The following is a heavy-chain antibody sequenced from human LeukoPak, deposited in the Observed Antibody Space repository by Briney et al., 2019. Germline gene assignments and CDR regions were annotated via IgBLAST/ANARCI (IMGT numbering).Heavy chain of an antibody. CDR1: GGTFSSYA. D-gene: IGHD5-18*01. J-gene: IGHJ4*02. CDR2: NIPIFGTA. V-gene: IGHV1-69*13. CDR3: ASGESDTARYYFDY. Sequence: SVKVSCKASGGTFSSYAISWVRQAPGQGLEWMGGNIPIFGTANYAQKFQGRVTITADESTSTDYMELSSLRSEDTAVYYCASGESDTARYYFDYWGQGTLVTVSS.